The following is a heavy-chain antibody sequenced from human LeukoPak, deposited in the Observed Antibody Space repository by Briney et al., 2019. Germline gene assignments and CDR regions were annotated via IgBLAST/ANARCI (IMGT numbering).Heavy chain of an antibody. D-gene: IGHD3-22*01. CDR3: ARDQSYDSSGYCPDY. Sequence: GGSLRLSCAASGFTFSSYAMHWVRQAPGKGLEWVAVISYDGSNKYYADSVKGRFTISRDNSKNTLYLQMNSLRAEDTAVYYCARDQSYDSSGYCPDYWGQGTLVTVSS. CDR2: ISYDGSNK. V-gene: IGHV3-30-3*01. J-gene: IGHJ4*02. CDR1: GFTFSSYA.